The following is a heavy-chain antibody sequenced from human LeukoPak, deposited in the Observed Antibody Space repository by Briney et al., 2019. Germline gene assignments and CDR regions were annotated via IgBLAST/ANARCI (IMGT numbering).Heavy chain of an antibody. Sequence: SETLSLTCTVSGGSISSSSYYWGWIRQPPGKGLEWIVSIYYSGSTYYNPALKSRGTISVDTSKNQFSLKLSSVTAADTAVYYCARGDYGDYHDAFDIWGQGTMVTVSS. CDR1: GGSISSSSYY. D-gene: IGHD4-17*01. J-gene: IGHJ3*02. CDR3: ARGDYGDYHDAFDI. V-gene: IGHV4-39*07. CDR2: IYYSGST.